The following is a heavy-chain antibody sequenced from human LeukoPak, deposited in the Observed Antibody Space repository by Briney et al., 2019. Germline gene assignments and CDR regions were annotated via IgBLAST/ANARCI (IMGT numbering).Heavy chain of an antibody. V-gene: IGHV1-2*02. CDR2: INPNSGGT. D-gene: IGHD3-22*01. Sequence: ASVKVSCKASGYTFTGYYMHWVRQAPGQGLEWMEWINPNSGGTNYAQKFQGRVTMTRDTSISTAYMELSRLRSDDTAVYYCARHYYDSSGYYQIDYWGQGTLVTVSS. J-gene: IGHJ4*02. CDR3: ARHYYDSSGYYQIDY. CDR1: GYTFTGYY.